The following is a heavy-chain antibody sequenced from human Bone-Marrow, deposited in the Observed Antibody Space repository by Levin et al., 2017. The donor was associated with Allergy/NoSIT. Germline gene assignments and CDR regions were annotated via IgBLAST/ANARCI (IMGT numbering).Heavy chain of an antibody. CDR2: IDWDGEK. Sequence: SGPTLVKSTQTLTLTCSFSGFSLTNSGMRVSWIRQTPGKALEWLARIDWDGEKFYNTSLRTRLSISRDTSKNQVVLRMTNIEPVDTATYYCARVAPFYYYVFDVWGQGTTVTVSS. CDR3: ARVAPFYYYVFDV. J-gene: IGHJ6*01. V-gene: IGHV2-70*04. CDR1: GFSLTNSGMR.